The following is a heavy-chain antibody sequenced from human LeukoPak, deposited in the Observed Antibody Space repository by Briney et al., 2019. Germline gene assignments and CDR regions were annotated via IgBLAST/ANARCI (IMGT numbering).Heavy chain of an antibody. J-gene: IGHJ6*03. D-gene: IGHD3-10*02. CDR3: AELGITMIGGV. V-gene: IGHV3-48*03. CDR1: GFTFSSYA. Sequence: GGSLRLSCAASGFTFSSYAMSWVRQAPGKGLEWVSYISSSGSTIYYADSAKGRFTISRDNAKNSLYLQMNSLRAEDTAVYYCAELGITMIGGVWGKGTTVTISS. CDR2: ISSSGSTI.